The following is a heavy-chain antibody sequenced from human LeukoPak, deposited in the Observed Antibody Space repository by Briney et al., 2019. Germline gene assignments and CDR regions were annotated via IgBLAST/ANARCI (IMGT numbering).Heavy chain of an antibody. V-gene: IGHV1-8*01. J-gene: IGHJ4*02. CDR2: MNPNSGNT. D-gene: IGHD5-12*01. CDR1: GYTFTSYH. Sequence: GASVKVSCKASGYTFTSYHINWVRQATGQGLEWMGWMNPNSGNTGYAQKFQGRVTMTRNTSISTAYMELSSLRSEDTAVYYCARGGGGDMNGYDPFDYWGQGTLVTVSS. CDR3: ARGGGGDMNGYDPFDY.